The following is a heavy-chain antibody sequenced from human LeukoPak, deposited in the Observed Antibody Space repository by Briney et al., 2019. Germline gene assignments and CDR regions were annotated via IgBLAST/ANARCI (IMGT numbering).Heavy chain of an antibody. CDR3: ARDSDHFGLFDY. CDR1: GGSISSGGYY. CDR2: IYYSGST. Sequence: SQTPSLTCTVSGGSISSGGYYWSWIRQHPGKGLEYIGYIYYSGSTYYNPSLKSRITISVDTSKNQFSLKLSSVTAADTAVYYCARDSDHFGLFDYWGQGTLVTVSS. V-gene: IGHV4-31*03. J-gene: IGHJ4*02. D-gene: IGHD1-14*01.